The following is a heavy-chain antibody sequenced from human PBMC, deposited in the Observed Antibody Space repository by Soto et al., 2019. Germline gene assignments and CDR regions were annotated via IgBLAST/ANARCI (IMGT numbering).Heavy chain of an antibody. CDR1: GFTFSSYW. V-gene: IGHV3-7*01. Sequence: GGSLRLSCAASGFTFSSYWMSWVRQAPGKGLEWVANIKQDGSEKYYVDSVKGRFTISRDNAKNSLYLQMNNLRAEDTAVYYCATRGYCSGGSCYSGYYGMDVWGQGTTVTVSS. CDR3: ATRGYCSGGSCYSGYYGMDV. CDR2: IKQDGSEK. J-gene: IGHJ6*02. D-gene: IGHD2-15*01.